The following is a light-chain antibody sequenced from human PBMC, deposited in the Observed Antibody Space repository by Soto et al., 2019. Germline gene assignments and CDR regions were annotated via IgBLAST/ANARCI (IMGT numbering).Light chain of an antibody. CDR2: NAS. J-gene: IGKJ1*01. CDR3: QQYNNWPRT. CDR1: QSVSVN. V-gene: IGKV3-11*01. Sequence: IVMTQSPGTLSLSPWERATLSCRASQSVSVNLAWYQQKPGQAPRLLIYNASNRATGIPARFSGSGSGTDFTLTISSLEPEDFAVYYCQQYNNWPRTFGQGTKVDIK.